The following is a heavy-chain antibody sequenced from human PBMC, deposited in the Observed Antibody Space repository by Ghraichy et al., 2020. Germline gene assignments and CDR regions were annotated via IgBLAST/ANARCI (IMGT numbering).Heavy chain of an antibody. V-gene: IGHV1-69*04. CDR1: GGTFSSYA. CDR2: IIPILGIA. J-gene: IGHJ4*02. CDR3: AREKRRDGYNFDY. Sequence: SVKVSCKASGGTFSSYAISWVRQAPGQGLEWMGRIIPILGIANYAQKFQGRVTITADKSTSTAYMELSSLRSEDTAVYYCAREKRRDGYNFDYWGQGTLVTVSS. D-gene: IGHD5-24*01.